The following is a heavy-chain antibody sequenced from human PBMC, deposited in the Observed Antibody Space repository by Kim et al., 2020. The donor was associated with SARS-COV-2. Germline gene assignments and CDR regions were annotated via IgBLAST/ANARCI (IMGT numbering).Heavy chain of an antibody. CDR3: AREDGSGSYWINYFDY. D-gene: IGHD3-10*01. J-gene: IGHJ4*02. V-gene: IGHV3-30*07. Sequence: SVKGRFTISRDNSKNTLYLQMNSLRAEDTAVYYCAREDGSGSYWINYFDYWGQGTLVTVSS.